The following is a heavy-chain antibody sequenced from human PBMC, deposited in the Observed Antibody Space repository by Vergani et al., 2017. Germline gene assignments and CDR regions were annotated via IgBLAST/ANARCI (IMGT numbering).Heavy chain of an antibody. CDR2: INPNSGGT. D-gene: IGHD7-27*01. J-gene: IGHJ4*02. Sequence: QVQLVQSGAEVKKPGASVKVSCKASGYTFTGYYMHWVRQAPGQGLEWMGWINPNSGGTNYAQKFQGRVTMTRDTSISTAYMELSRLRSDDTAVYYCAREGYVNWGSIRYFDYWGQGTLVTVSS. CDR1: GYTFTGYY. CDR3: AREGYVNWGSIRYFDY. V-gene: IGHV1-2*02.